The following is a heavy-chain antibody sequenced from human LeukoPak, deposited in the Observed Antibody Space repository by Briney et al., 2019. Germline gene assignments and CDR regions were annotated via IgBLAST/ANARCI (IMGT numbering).Heavy chain of an antibody. CDR3: AKGYYYDSSGYLDY. CDR1: GFTFDDYA. Sequence: GGSLRLSCAASGFTFDDYAMHWVRQAPGKGLEWVSGISWNSGSIGYADSVKGRFTISRDNAKNSLYLQMNSLRAEDTALYYCAKGYYYDSSGYLDYWGQGTLVTVSS. D-gene: IGHD3-22*01. V-gene: IGHV3-9*01. CDR2: ISWNSGSI. J-gene: IGHJ4*02.